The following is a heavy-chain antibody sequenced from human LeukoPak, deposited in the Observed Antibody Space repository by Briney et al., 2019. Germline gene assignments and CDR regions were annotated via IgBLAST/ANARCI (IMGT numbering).Heavy chain of an antibody. Sequence: SETLSLTCAVYGGSFSDYFWSWIRQPPGKGLEWIGEINHRGNTKYNPSLKSRVTISRDTSKNQFSLNLSSVTAADTAVYYCARRDYCSSTSCYGRGVHFQHWGQGTLVTVSS. D-gene: IGHD2-2*01. J-gene: IGHJ1*01. V-gene: IGHV4-34*01. CDR3: ARRDYCSSTSCYGRGVHFQH. CDR1: GGSFSDYF. CDR2: INHRGNT.